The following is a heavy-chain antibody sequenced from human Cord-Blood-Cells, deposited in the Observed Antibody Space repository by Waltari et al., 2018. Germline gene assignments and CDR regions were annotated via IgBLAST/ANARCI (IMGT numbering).Heavy chain of an antibody. CDR1: GGTFSSYA. CDR2: IIPIFGTA. V-gene: IGHV1-69*01. Sequence: QLKLVQSGAVVKKPGSSVKVSCKASGGTFSSYAISWLRQDPGQGLEWMGGIIPIFGTANYAQKFQGRVTNTADESTSTAYMELSSLRSEDTAVYYCARGTTGTTLWFDPWGQGTLVTVSS. CDR3: ARGTTGTTLWFDP. D-gene: IGHD1-7*01. J-gene: IGHJ5*02.